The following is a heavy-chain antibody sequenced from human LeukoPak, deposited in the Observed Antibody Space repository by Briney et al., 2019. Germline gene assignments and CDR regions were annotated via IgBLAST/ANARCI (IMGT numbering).Heavy chain of an antibody. Sequence: QAGGSLRLSCAASGFTFSTYSMNWVRQAPGKGLEWISFISSSSTTIYYADSVKGRFTISRDNAKNSLFLQMNSLRAEDTAVYYCAREGRNSIFGVVNHNLNDYFDYWGQGTLVTVSS. D-gene: IGHD3-3*01. V-gene: IGHV3-48*01. CDR1: GFTFSTYS. J-gene: IGHJ4*02. CDR2: ISSSSTTI. CDR3: AREGRNSIFGVVNHNLNDYFDY.